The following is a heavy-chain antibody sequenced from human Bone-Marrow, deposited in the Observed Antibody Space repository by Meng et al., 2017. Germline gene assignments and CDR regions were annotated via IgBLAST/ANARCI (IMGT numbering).Heavy chain of an antibody. D-gene: IGHD2-15*01. J-gene: IGHJ5*02. Sequence: VQVKGSGPGLWKPAHSLFLTCSVSGGSINSAGYYWSWIRQHPGKGLEWIEYIYYTENTYYNPSLKSPMTISLDKSKNQFSLKLNSVTVADTAVYYCARGRASCSSGGCSLGWFDPWGQGTLVTVSS. CDR1: GGSINSAGYY. V-gene: IGHV4-31*01. CDR2: IYYTENT. CDR3: ARGRASCSSGGCSLGWFDP.